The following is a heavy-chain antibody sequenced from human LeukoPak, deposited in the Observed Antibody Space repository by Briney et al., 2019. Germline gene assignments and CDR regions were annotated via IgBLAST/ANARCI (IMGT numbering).Heavy chain of an antibody. CDR2: IYSGGST. J-gene: IGHJ6*03. V-gene: IGHV3-66*02. Sequence: GGSLRLSCAASGFTVSSNYMSWVRQAPGKGLEWVSVIYSGGSTYYADSVKGRFTISRDNSKNTLYLQMNSLRAEDAAVYYCARNLDYYYMDVWGKETTVTVSS. CDR1: GFTVSSNY. CDR3: ARNLDYYYMDV.